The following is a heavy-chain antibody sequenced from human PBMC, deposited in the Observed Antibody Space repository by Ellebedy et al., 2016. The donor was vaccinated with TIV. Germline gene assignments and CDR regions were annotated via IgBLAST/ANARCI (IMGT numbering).Heavy chain of an antibody. J-gene: IGHJ4*02. CDR1: GASFSHYY. V-gene: IGHV4-34*01. CDR3: ARGRGGAYSIPFDY. Sequence: SETLSLTXAVYGASFSHYYWTWIRPSPGKGLEWIGEINHSGSSNHNPSLKSRVTLSVDRSKNHFSLKLNSVTAADTAVYYCARGRGGAYSIPFDYWGQGTLVTVSS. D-gene: IGHD2-21*01. CDR2: INHSGSS.